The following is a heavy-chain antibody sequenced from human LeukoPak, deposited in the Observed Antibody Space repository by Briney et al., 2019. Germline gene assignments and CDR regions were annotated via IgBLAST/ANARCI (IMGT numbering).Heavy chain of an antibody. CDR1: GYTFTSYY. Sequence: GASVKVSCKASGYTFTSYYMHWVRQAPGQGLEWMGIINPSGGSTSYAQKFQGRVTMTRDTSTSTVYMELSSLRSEDTAVYYCARGPPSSGWFPLNWFDPWGQGTLVTVSS. V-gene: IGHV1-46*01. CDR3: ARGPPSSGWFPLNWFDP. J-gene: IGHJ5*02. D-gene: IGHD6-19*01. CDR2: INPSGGST.